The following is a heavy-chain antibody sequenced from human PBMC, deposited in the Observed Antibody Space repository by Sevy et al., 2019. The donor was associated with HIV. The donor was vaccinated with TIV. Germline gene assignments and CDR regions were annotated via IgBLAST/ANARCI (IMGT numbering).Heavy chain of an antibody. Sequence: ASVKVSCKASGYTFTGYYMHWVRQAPGQGLEWMGWINPNSRGTNYAQKFQGRVTMTRDTSISTAYMELSRLRSDDTAVYYCAREAGIAVAGTGWFDPWGQGTLVTVSS. D-gene: IGHD6-19*01. CDR3: AREAGIAVAGTGWFDP. CDR2: INPNSRGT. CDR1: GYTFTGYY. V-gene: IGHV1-2*02. J-gene: IGHJ5*02.